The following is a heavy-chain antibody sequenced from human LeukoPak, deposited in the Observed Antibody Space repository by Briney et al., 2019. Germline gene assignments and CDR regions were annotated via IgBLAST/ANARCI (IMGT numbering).Heavy chain of an antibody. CDR3: ARGNRVWFGELGSMDV. D-gene: IGHD3-10*01. Sequence: ASVKVSCKASGSTFTTYDINWVRQSTGQGLEWMGWMNPNSGNTGYAQKFQGRVTMTRNTSISTAYMELSSLRSEDTAVYYCARGNRVWFGELGSMDVWGQGTTVTVSS. J-gene: IGHJ6*02. CDR2: MNPNSGNT. V-gene: IGHV1-8*01. CDR1: GSTFTTYD.